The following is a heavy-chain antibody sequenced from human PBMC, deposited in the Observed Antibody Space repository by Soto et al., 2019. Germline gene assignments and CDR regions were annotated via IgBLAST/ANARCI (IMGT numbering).Heavy chain of an antibody. D-gene: IGHD5-12*01. V-gene: IGHV3-66*01. CDR2: IYSGGST. CDR3: ARYPVRGYDYYYYYYMDG. CDR1: GFTVSSNY. Sequence: PGGSLRLSCAASGFTVSSNYMSWVRQAPGKGLEWVSVIYSGGSTYYADSVKGRFTISRDNSKNTLYLQMNSLRAEDTAVYYCARYPVRGYDYYYYYYMDGWGKGTTVPVSS. J-gene: IGHJ6*03.